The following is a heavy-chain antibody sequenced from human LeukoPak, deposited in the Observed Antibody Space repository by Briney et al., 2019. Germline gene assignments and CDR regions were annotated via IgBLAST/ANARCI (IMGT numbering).Heavy chain of an antibody. V-gene: IGHV4-31*03. D-gene: IGHD2-15*01. CDR1: GGSISSGGYY. CDR2: IYYSGST. Sequence: SETLSLTCTVSGGSISSGGYYWSWIRQHTGKDLEWIGYIYYSGSTYYNPSLKSRVTISVDTSKNQFSLKLSSVTAADTAVYYCARDGYCSGGSCYYFDYWGQGTLVTVSS. J-gene: IGHJ4*02. CDR3: ARDGYCSGGSCYYFDY.